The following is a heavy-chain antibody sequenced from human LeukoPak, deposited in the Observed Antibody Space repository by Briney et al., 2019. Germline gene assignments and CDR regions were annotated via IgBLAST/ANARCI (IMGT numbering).Heavy chain of an antibody. CDR2: MNTNSGNT. Sequence: ASVKVSCKASGYLFTSYNVNWVRQATGRGLEWMGWMNTNSGNTGYSQNFQGRVTMTRDTSISTAYMELSSLMSEDTAVYYCARGLPKAVFGMVIEDWGQGTLVTVSS. V-gene: IGHV1-8*01. D-gene: IGHD3-3*01. CDR3: ARGLPKAVFGMVIED. J-gene: IGHJ1*01. CDR1: GYLFTSYN.